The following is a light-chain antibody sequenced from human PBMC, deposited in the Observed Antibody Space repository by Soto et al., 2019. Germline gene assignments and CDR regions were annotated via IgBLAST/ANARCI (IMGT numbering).Light chain of an antibody. CDR1: QSISTW. V-gene: IGKV1-5*03. Sequence: DIQMTQSPSTLSASVGDRVTFTCRASQSISTWLAWYQQKPWKAPKLLIYKASSLEGGVPSRFSGGGSGTDFNITISTLQPDEFATYYCQQYNTYPLTFGGGTTVEIK. CDR3: QQYNTYPLT. CDR2: KAS. J-gene: IGKJ4*01.